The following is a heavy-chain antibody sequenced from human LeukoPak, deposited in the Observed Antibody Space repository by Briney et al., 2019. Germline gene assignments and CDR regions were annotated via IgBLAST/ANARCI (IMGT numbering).Heavy chain of an antibody. J-gene: IGHJ4*02. CDR2: IIPIFGAT. CDR3: ATSQQHLTVLPLTMNYFDS. CDR1: GGTFSSYA. Sequence: GASVKVSCKASGGTFSSYAFSWVRQAPGQGLEWMGGIIPIFGATNYAQKFQGRVTITADESTSTAHMELSSLRSEDTAIYYCATSQQHLTVLPLTMNYFDSWGQGTLATVSP. V-gene: IGHV1-69*13. D-gene: IGHD3-22*01.